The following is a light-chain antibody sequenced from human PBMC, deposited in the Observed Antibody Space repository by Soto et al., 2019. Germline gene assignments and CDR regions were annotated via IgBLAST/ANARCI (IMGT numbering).Light chain of an antibody. V-gene: IGLV1-51*01. CDR3: GTWDSRLRVVV. Sequence: QSVLTQPPSVSAAPRQKVAISCSGSSSNIGNNYVSWYHRVPGSAPKLLIYDNNERPSGIPDRFSGSKSGTSATLDITGLQTGDEGDYYCGTWDSRLRVVVFGGGTKLSVL. CDR2: DNN. CDR1: SSNIGNNY. J-gene: IGLJ2*01.